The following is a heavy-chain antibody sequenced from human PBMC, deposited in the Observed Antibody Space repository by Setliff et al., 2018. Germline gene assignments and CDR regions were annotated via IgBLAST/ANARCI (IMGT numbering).Heavy chain of an antibody. Sequence: PSETLSLTCTVSGSSISSYYWSWIRQPPGKGLEWIAYIYYSGSTNYNPSLKSRVTISVDTSKNQFSLKLSSVTAADTAVYYCARGNNWEPDAFDVWGQGTMVTVSS. D-gene: IGHD1-20*01. CDR3: ARGNNWEPDAFDV. CDR2: IYYSGST. CDR1: GSSISSYY. V-gene: IGHV4-59*01. J-gene: IGHJ3*01.